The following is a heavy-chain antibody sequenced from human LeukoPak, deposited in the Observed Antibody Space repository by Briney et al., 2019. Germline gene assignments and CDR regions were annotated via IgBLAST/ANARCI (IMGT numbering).Heavy chain of an antibody. J-gene: IGHJ4*02. CDR1: GFTYSRYW. Sequence: GGSLRLSCAASGFTYSRYWMHWVRQARGKGLVWVSRINSDGSSTSYTDSVKGRLTISRDNAKSTQYLQMNSLRAEDTAVYYCASSPGGKYYGSGDYYNWGQGTLVTVSS. D-gene: IGHD3-10*01. CDR2: INSDGSST. V-gene: IGHV3-74*01. CDR3: ASSPGGKYYGSGDYYN.